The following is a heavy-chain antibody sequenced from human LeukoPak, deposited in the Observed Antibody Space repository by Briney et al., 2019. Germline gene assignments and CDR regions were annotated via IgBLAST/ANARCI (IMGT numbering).Heavy chain of an antibody. D-gene: IGHD5-24*01. CDR2: IYPGDSDT. J-gene: IGHJ4*02. CDR3: AGGNGYNYNY. Sequence: GESLKISCKASGYSFSNYWIAWVRQMPGKGLEWMGIIYPGDSDTRYSPSFQGQVTISADKSISTAYLQWSSLQASDTAMYYCAGGNGYNYNYWSQGTLVTVSS. CDR1: GYSFSNYW. V-gene: IGHV5-51*01.